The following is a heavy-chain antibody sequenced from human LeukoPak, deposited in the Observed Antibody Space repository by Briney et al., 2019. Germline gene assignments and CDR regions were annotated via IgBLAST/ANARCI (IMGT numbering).Heavy chain of an antibody. J-gene: IGHJ4*02. CDR1: GFTVSSTY. D-gene: IGHD4-17*01. CDR2: ISSGSSAI. V-gene: IGHV3-21*01. CDR3: ARGHTAVTRHFDF. Sequence: PGGSLRLSCAASGFTVSSTYMTWVRQAPGKGLEWVSIISSGSSAIFSADALKGRFTISRDDAKNLLYLDMNSLRAEDTAVYYCARGHTAVTRHFDFWGQGTLVTVSS.